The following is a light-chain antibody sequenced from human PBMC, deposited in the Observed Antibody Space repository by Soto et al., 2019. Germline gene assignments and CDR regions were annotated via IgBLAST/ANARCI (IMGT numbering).Light chain of an antibody. CDR2: AAS. V-gene: IGKV1-39*01. Sequence: DIQMTQSPSSLSASVGDRVTIACRASQSINSYLNWYQQKPGRAPNLLIYAASSLQSGVPSRFSGSGSGTDFTLTISSLQPEDFAAYYCQQTYSTPWTFGQGTRMEIK. CDR3: QQTYSTPWT. CDR1: QSINSY. J-gene: IGKJ1*01.